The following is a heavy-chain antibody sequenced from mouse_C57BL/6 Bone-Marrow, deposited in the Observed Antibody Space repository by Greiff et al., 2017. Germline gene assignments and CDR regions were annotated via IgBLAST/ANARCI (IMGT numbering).Heavy chain of an antibody. D-gene: IGHD2-5*01. V-gene: IGHV1-64*01. CDR3: ARPASNPAWFAY. J-gene: IGHJ3*01. Sequence: QVQLQQPGAELVKPGASVKLSCKASGYTFTSYWMHWVKQRPGQGLEWIGMIHPNSGSTNYNEKFTSKATLTVAKSSSTAYMQLSSLTSEDSAVFYCARPASNPAWFAYWGQGTLVTVSA. CDR1: GYTFTSYW. CDR2: IHPNSGST.